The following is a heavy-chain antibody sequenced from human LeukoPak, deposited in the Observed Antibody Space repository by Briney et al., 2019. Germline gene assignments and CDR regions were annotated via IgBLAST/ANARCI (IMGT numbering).Heavy chain of an antibody. CDR2: IYYSGST. D-gene: IGHD6-6*01. V-gene: IGHV4-39*01. Sequence: PSETLSLTCTVSGGSISSSSYYWGWIRQPPGKGLEWIGSIYYSGSTYYNPPLKSRVTISVDTSKNQFSLKLSSVTAADTAVYYCASSELVRGYYFDYWGQGTLVTVSS. CDR1: GGSISSSSYY. CDR3: ASSELVRGYYFDY. J-gene: IGHJ4*02.